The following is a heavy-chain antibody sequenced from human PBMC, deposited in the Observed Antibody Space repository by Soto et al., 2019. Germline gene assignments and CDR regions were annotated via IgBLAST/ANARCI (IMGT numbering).Heavy chain of an antibody. V-gene: IGHV1-69*02. J-gene: IGHJ6*02. CDR1: GGTFSSYT. CDR2: IIPILGIA. Sequence: QVQLVQSGAEVKKPGSSVKVSCKASGGTFSSYTISWVRQAPGQGLEWMGRIIPILGIANYAQKFQGRVTITADKSTSTAYMELISLRSEDTAVYYCARFRVSYGMDVWGQGTTVTVSS. D-gene: IGHD3-10*01. CDR3: ARFRVSYGMDV.